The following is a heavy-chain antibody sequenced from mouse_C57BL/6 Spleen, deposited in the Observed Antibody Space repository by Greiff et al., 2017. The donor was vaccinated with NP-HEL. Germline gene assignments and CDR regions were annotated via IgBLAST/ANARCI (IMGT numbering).Heavy chain of an antibody. CDR1: GYSITSDY. CDR3: ARYRDYDVDAMDY. V-gene: IGHV3-8*01. Sequence: EVKLEESGPGLAKPSQTLSLTCSVTGYSITSDYWNWIRKFPGNKLEYMGYISYSGSTYYNPSLKSRISITRDTSKNQYYLQLNSVTTEDTATYYCARYRDYDVDAMDYWGQGTSVTVSS. D-gene: IGHD2-4*01. CDR2: ISYSGST. J-gene: IGHJ4*01.